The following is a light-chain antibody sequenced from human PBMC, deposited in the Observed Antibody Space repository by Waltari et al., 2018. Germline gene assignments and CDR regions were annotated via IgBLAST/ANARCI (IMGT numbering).Light chain of an antibody. Sequence: DIVMTQSPDSLAVSLGERATINCKSSQSVLNSSNKKNYLALYQQKPGKPPKLIIYWAATRESGVPDRFSGSGSGTDFTLTISSLQAEDVAVYYCQQYYSTPWTFGQGTKVEIK. CDR2: WAA. J-gene: IGKJ1*01. V-gene: IGKV4-1*01. CDR3: QQYYSTPWT. CDR1: QSVLNSSNKKNY.